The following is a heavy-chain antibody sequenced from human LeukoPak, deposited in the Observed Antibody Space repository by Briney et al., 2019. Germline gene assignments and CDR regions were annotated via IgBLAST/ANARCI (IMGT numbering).Heavy chain of an antibody. CDR2: IYTSGST. V-gene: IGHV4-4*07. Sequence: SETLSLTCTVSGGSISSYYWSWIRQPAGKGLEWIGRIYTSGSTNYNPSLKSRVTMSVDTSKNQFSLKLRPVTAADTAVYYCARDRGYCTNGVCYTDNWFDPWGQGTLVTVSS. D-gene: IGHD2-8*01. J-gene: IGHJ5*02. CDR3: ARDRGYCTNGVCYTDNWFDP. CDR1: GGSISSYY.